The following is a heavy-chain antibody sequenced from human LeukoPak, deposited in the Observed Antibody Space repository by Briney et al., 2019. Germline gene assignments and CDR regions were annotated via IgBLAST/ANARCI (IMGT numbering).Heavy chain of an antibody. V-gene: IGHV3-21*01. D-gene: IGHD6-19*01. CDR1: GFTFSSYW. CDR2: ISSSSNNI. J-gene: IGHJ4*02. Sequence: GGSLRLSCAASGFTFSSYWMNWVRQAPGKGLEWVSSISSSSNNIYYADSVKGRFTISRDNAKNSLYLQMNSLRAEDTAVYYCARDWGIAVALDYWGQGTLVTVSS. CDR3: ARDWGIAVALDY.